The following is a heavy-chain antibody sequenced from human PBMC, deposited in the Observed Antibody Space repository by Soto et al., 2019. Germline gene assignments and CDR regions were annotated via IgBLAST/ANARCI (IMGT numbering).Heavy chain of an antibody. D-gene: IGHD5-12*01. CDR2: ISKDGSDK. CDR1: GFTFSSYG. J-gene: IGHJ4*02. V-gene: IGHV3-30*18. CDR3: VKAQVDSRMDLRRAN. Sequence: VLLVESGGGVVQPGRSLRLSCTGSGFTFSSYGMHWVRQGPGQGLEWVAVISKDGSDKYHADSVKGRFTISRDNSKNTLYLQMNSMSAEDTAVYYCVKAQVDSRMDLRRANWGQGTLVTVSS.